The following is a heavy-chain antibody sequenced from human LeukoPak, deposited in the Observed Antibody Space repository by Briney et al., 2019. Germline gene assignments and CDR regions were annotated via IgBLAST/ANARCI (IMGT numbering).Heavy chain of an antibody. Sequence: GGSLRLSCAASGFTFSSYAMSWVRQAPGKGLEWVSAISGSGGSTYYADSAKGRFTISRDNSKNTLYLQMNSLRAEDTAVYYCARYSSSWYGGAFDIWGQGTMVTVSS. J-gene: IGHJ3*02. CDR3: ARYSSSWYGGAFDI. V-gene: IGHV3-23*01. CDR1: GFTFSSYA. CDR2: ISGSGGST. D-gene: IGHD6-13*01.